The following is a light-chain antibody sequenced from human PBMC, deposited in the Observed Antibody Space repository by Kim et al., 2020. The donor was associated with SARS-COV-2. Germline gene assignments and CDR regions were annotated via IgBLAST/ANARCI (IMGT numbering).Light chain of an antibody. CDR1: QGISGA. CDR3: QQFNS. Sequence: GDRVTITCRASQGISGALAWIQQKPGKAPKLLIYDVSSLESGVPSWFSGSGSGTDFTLTISSLQPEDFATYYCQQFNSFGPGTKVDIK. J-gene: IGKJ3*01. V-gene: IGKV1-13*02. CDR2: DVS.